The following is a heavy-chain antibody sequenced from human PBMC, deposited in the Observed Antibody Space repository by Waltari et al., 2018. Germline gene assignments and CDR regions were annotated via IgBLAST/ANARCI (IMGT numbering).Heavy chain of an antibody. J-gene: IGHJ4*02. Sequence: EVYLVESGGNLVQPGGSLRLSCAASGFTFSNYWMDWVRQAPGKGLEGVANIKEDGSESHYVDSVKGRFTISRDNAQNLLSLQMDSLRAEDTAVYYCSVSLNDWGQGTLVTVSS. CDR3: SVSLND. CDR2: IKEDGSES. V-gene: IGHV3-7*01. CDR1: GFTFSNYW.